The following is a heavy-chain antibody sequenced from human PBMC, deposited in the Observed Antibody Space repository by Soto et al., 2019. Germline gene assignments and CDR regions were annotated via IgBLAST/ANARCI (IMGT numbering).Heavy chain of an antibody. CDR2: IYPGDSDT. D-gene: IGHD6-19*01. CDR3: ATRGIAVAAPFDY. J-gene: IGHJ4*02. V-gene: IGHV5-51*01. Sequence: PGESLKISCKGSGYSFTGYWIGWVRQMPGKGLEWMGIIYPGDSDTRYSPSFQGQVTISADKSISTAYLQWSSLKASDTAMYSWATRGIAVAAPFDYWGQETLVTVST. CDR1: GYSFTGYW.